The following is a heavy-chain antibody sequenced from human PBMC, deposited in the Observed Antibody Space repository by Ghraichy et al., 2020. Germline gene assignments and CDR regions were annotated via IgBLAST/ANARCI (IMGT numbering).Heavy chain of an antibody. Sequence: SETLSLTCTVSGGSISSSSYYWGWIRQPPGKGLEWIGSIYYRRSTYYNPSLKIRVTISIDTSKNHFSLKLSSVTAADTAVYDCARSGVVGFWPPFAKNTPTPNDAVDFWGQGAMVAVSS. D-gene: IGHD3-3*01. CDR2: IYYRRST. CDR1: GGSISSSSYY. V-gene: IGHV4-39*01. J-gene: IGHJ3*01. CDR3: ARSGVVGFWPPFAKNTPTPNDAVDF.